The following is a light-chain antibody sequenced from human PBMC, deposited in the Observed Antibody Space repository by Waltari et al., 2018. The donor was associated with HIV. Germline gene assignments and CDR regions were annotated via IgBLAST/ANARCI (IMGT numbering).Light chain of an antibody. Sequence: SELTQPPSLAGAPGQRVTIPCIGTSSNIGADSDVHWYRQVSGAAPKLLIYRTDARPSGVPDRFFGSRSGASASLVINGLQTDDEADYYCQSYDSSLFWVFGGGTKLTVL. CDR1: SSNIGADSD. CDR2: RTD. CDR3: QSYDSSLFWV. J-gene: IGLJ2*01. V-gene: IGLV1-40*01.